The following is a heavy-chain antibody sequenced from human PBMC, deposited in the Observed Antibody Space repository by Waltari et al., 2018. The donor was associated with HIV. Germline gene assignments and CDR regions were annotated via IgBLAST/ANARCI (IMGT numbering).Heavy chain of an antibody. CDR2: ISGSPSYI. D-gene: IGHD3-22*01. CDR1: GFTFSSYS. J-gene: IGHJ3*02. CDR3: ARDPGGNYDSFAFDI. Sequence: EVQLVESGGGLVKPGGSLRLSCATSGFTFSSYSMNWVRQAPGKGLELVSSISGSPSYIYYADSVKGRFTISRDNAKNSLYLQMNSLRAEDTAVYYCARDPGGNYDSFAFDIWGQGTMVTVSS. V-gene: IGHV3-21*01.